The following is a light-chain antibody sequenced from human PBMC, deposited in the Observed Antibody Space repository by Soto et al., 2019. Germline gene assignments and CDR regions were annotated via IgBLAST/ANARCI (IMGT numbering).Light chain of an antibody. CDR2: AAS. CDR1: QSISSY. J-gene: IGKJ3*01. CDR3: QQSYSTPAA. Sequence: DIQMTQSPSSLPASVGDRVTITCRASQSISSYLNWYQQKPGKAPKLLIYAASSLQSGVPSRFSGSGSGTDFTLTISSLQPEDFATYYCQQSYSTPAAFGPGTKVDIK. V-gene: IGKV1-39*01.